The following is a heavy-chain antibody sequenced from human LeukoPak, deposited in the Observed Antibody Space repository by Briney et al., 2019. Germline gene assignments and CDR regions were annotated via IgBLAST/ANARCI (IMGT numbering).Heavy chain of an antibody. CDR2: INPKSGDL. CDR3: ARAAPAGYYYFMDV. V-gene: IGHV1-2*02. CDR1: GYTFTSYD. J-gene: IGHJ6*03. D-gene: IGHD2-15*01. Sequence: ASVKVSCKASGYTFTSYDINWVRQAPGQGLEWMGWINPKSGDLNYAQKFQGGVTMTRDTSSKTVYVELSRLRSDDMAMYFCARAAPAGYYYFMDVWGKGTTVTVAS.